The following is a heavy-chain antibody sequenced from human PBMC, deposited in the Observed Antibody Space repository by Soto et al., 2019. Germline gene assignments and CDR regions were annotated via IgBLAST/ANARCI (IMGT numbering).Heavy chain of an antibody. CDR1: GFTFSGFS. CDR3: AREADFASSGYVLDY. J-gene: IGHJ4*02. D-gene: IGHD3-22*01. V-gene: IGHV3-21*01. CDR2: VTSSPSSM. Sequence: GSLRLSCAASGFTFSGFSMNWVRQAPGKGLEWVSSVTSSPSSMFYADSVKGRFTIPRDDAKDSLFLQMNSLRADDTAVYYCAREADFASSGYVLDYWGLGTLVTVSS.